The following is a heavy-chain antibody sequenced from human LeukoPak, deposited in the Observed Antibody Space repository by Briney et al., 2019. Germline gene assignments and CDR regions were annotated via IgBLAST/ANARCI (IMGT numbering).Heavy chain of an antibody. Sequence: GGSLRLSCAASGFTFSSYAMSWVRQTPGKGLEWVSAISGSGGSTYYADSVKGRFTISRDNSKNTLYLQMNSLRAEDTAVYYCAKPPSNYYDGSGYYWGTEYFQHWGQGTLVTVSS. CDR2: ISGSGGST. CDR1: GFTFSSYA. V-gene: IGHV3-23*01. CDR3: AKPPSNYYDGSGYYWGTEYFQH. D-gene: IGHD3-22*01. J-gene: IGHJ1*01.